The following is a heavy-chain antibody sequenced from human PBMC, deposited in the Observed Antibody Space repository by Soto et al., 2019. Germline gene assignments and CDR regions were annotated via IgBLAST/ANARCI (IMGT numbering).Heavy chain of an antibody. CDR2: IIPIFGTA. CDR1: WDTFSSSA. D-gene: IGHD6-6*01. CDR3: VRSSSVMMGFDY. J-gene: IGHJ4*02. V-gene: IGHV1-69*13. Sequence: VKVYFRASWDTFSSSAIILVRQAPGQGLEWMGGIIPIFGTANYAQKFQGRVTITADESTSTAYMELSSLRSEDTAVYYCVRSSSVMMGFDYWGQGTLVTVSS.